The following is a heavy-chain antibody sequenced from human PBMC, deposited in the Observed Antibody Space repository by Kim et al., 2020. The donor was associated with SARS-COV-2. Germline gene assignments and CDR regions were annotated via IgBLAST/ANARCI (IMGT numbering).Heavy chain of an antibody. CDR2: ISANGDAT. D-gene: IGHD1-7*01. CDR1: GFSIDTHA. J-gene: IGHJ1*01. Sequence: GGSLRLSCAASGFSIDTHAMSWVRQTATKGLEWIAGISANGDATHYADSVKGRFIISRNNSKDMVFLQMNSLSVDDTAVYYCANPPFGTYANWGQGTQDTVS. CDR3: ANPPFGTYAN. V-gene: IGHV3-23*01.